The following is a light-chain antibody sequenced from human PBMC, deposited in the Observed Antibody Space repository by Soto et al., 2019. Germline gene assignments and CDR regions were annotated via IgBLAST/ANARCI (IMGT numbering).Light chain of an antibody. CDR2: SAS. V-gene: IGKV1-39*01. CDR3: QQTYSLPRT. J-gene: IGKJ1*01. CDR1: QTVSKF. Sequence: DVQMTQSPSSLSASVGDSVTIACRESQTVSKFVNWYQQKPGKVPDLLIYSASTLYSGVPSRFSGSGSGTEFTLTISNLQPEDFATYYCQQTYSLPRTFAQGTKVDIK.